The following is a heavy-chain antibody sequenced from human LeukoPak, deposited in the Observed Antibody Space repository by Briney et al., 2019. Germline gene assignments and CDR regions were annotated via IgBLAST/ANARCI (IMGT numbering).Heavy chain of an antibody. V-gene: IGHV3-48*03. D-gene: IGHD5-24*01. CDR3: ARVGDGYNYDFDY. CDR2: INISCSTI. Sequence: GWSLTLTFAASGCTFSSYEMNWVRQAPAKELEGVSYINISCSTIYYADSVNDRFTISRDNAKNSLYLQMSSLRAKDTAVYYCARVGDGYNYDFDYWGQGTLVTVSS. J-gene: IGHJ4*02. CDR1: GCTFSSYE.